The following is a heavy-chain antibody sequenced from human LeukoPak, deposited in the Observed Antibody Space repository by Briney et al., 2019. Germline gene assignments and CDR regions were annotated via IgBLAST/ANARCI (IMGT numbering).Heavy chain of an antibody. J-gene: IGHJ4*02. Sequence: GGSLRLSCAASGFTFSSYSMSWVRQAPGKGLEWVSSTSSTSNYIFYADSVKGRFTISRDNAKNSLYLQMNSLRAEDTAVYYCARDQSRGDYWGQGTLVAVSS. V-gene: IGHV3-21*01. CDR2: TSSTSNYI. CDR3: ARDQSRGDY. D-gene: IGHD3-16*01. CDR1: GFTFSSYS.